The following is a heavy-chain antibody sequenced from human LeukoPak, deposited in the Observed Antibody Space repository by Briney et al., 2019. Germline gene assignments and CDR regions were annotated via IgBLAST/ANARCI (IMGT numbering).Heavy chain of an antibody. V-gene: IGHV4-39*07. CDR3: ARVCSGGSCYRAFDI. D-gene: IGHD2-15*01. Sequence: SETLSLTCTVSGYSISSISSTYYWGWIRQPPGKGLEWIGSIYYSGSTYYNTSLKSRVTISVDTSKNQFSLKLSSVTAADTAVYYCARVCSGGSCYRAFDIWGQGTMVTVSS. CDR1: GYSISSISSTYY. CDR2: IYYSGST. J-gene: IGHJ3*02.